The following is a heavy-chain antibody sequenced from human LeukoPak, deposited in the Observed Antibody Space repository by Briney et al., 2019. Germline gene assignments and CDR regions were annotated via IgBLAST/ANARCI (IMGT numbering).Heavy chain of an antibody. CDR1: GFSFSSYA. J-gene: IGHJ6*02. Sequence: GGSLRLSCAASGFSFSSYAMHWVRQAPGKGLEWVAVISYDGSNKYYADSVKGRFTISRDNSKNTLYLQMNSLRAEDTAVYYCAREFWSGPTTNYGMDVWGQGTTVTVSS. V-gene: IGHV3-30*04. CDR3: AREFWSGPTTNYGMDV. CDR2: ISYDGSNK. D-gene: IGHD3-3*01.